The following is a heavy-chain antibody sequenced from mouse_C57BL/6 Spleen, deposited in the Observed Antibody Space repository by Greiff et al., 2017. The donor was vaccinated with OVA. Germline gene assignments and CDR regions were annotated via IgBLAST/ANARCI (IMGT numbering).Heavy chain of an antibody. CDR3: ARDEGLGRDYYAMDY. CDR1: GYTFTSYW. Sequence: QVQLQPPGAELVKPGASVKLSCKASGYTFTSYWMHWVKQRPGQGLEWIGMIHPNSGSTNYNEKFKSKATLTVDKSSSTAYTQLSSLTSEDSAVYYCARDEGLGRDYYAMDYWGQGTSVTVSS. D-gene: IGHD4-1*01. J-gene: IGHJ4*01. CDR2: IHPNSGST. V-gene: IGHV1-64*01.